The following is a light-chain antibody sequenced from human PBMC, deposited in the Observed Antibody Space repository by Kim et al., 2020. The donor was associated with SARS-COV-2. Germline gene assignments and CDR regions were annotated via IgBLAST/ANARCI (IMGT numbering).Light chain of an antibody. Sequence: SIGDRATLACRASQSVSSNVAWYQQKPGQPPRLLMYGTSIRATGIPARFSGSWSGTQYTLTISSVQSEDFAIYYCQQYNDWPSLTFGGGTKVDIK. CDR3: QQYNDWPSLT. J-gene: IGKJ4*01. V-gene: IGKV3-15*01. CDR2: GTS. CDR1: QSVSSN.